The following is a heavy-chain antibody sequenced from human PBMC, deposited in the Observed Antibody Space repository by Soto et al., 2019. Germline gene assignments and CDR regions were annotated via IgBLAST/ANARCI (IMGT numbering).Heavy chain of an antibody. J-gene: IGHJ6*02. CDR3: ATGRPVTYYYGSGSSIYYGMDV. CDR1: GYTLTKLS. CDR2: FDPEDGET. D-gene: IGHD3-10*01. Sequence: ASVKVSCKVSGYTLTKLSMHWVRQAPGKGLEWMGGFDPEDGETIYAQKFQGRVTMTEDTSTDTAYMELSSLRSEDTAVYYCATGRPVTYYYGSGSSIYYGMDVWGQGTTVTVSS. V-gene: IGHV1-24*01.